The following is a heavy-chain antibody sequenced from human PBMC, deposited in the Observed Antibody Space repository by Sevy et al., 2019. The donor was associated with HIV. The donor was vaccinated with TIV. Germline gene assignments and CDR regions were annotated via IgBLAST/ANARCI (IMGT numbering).Heavy chain of an antibody. J-gene: IGHJ5*02. Sequence: GGSLRLSCVASGFTFSTYGMHWVRQAPGKGLEWVAVIWYDGSNKEYVDSVKGRFTISRDNSKDTLYLQMNSLRAEDTAVYYCATWRPPATWYAPGESWGRGVQVTVSS. D-gene: IGHD3-10*01. CDR2: IWYDGSNK. V-gene: IGHV3-33*01. CDR1: GFTFSTYG. CDR3: ATWRPPATWYAPGES.